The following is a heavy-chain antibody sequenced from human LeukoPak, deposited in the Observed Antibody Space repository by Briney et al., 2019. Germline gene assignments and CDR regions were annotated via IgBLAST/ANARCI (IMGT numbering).Heavy chain of an antibody. CDR2: ISSSSSYI. CDR3: ARDRPGYCSGGSCSPPA. V-gene: IGHV3-21*01. J-gene: IGHJ4*02. D-gene: IGHD2-15*01. Sequence: GGSLRLSCAASGFTFSSYSMNWVRQAPGKGLEWVSSISSSSSYIYYADSVKGRFTISRDNAKNSLYLQMNSLGAEDTAVYYCARDRPGYCSGGSCSPPAWGQGTLVTVSS. CDR1: GFTFSSYS.